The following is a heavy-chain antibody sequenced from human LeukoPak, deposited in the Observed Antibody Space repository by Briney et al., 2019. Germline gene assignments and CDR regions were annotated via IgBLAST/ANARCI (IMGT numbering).Heavy chain of an antibody. J-gene: IGHJ4*02. D-gene: IGHD3-9*01. CDR3: AKERDGDWLGCY. Sequence: AGGSLRLSCAASGFTFSSYAMSWVRQAPGKGLEWVSSISGSGRSTYYADSVKGRFTISRDNSKNTLHLQMNSLRAEDTAIYYCAKERDGDWLGCYWGQGTLVTVSS. V-gene: IGHV3-23*01. CDR1: GFTFSSYA. CDR2: ISGSGRST.